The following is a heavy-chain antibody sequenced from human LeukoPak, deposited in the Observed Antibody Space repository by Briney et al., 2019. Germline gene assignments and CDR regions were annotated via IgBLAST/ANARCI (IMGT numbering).Heavy chain of an antibody. CDR1: GFTFSSYE. V-gene: IGHV3-23*01. CDR3: AKCVILTGRYMDV. Sequence: GGSLRLSCAASGFTFSSYEMNWVRQAPGKGLEWVSAISGSGGSTYYADSVKGRVTISRDNSKNTLYLQVNSLRVEDTAVYYCAKCVILTGRYMDVWGKGTTVTISS. D-gene: IGHD3-9*01. J-gene: IGHJ6*03. CDR2: ISGSGGST.